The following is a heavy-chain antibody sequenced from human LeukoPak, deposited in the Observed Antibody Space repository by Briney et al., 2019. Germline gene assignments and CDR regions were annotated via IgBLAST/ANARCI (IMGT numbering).Heavy chain of an antibody. CDR1: GFTFTNHW. D-gene: IGHD3-16*01. J-gene: IGHJ4*02. V-gene: IGHV3-7*03. CDR2: IKQDGSEQ. CDR3: AKSPDLGRDY. Sequence: LGGSLRLSCAASGFTFTNHWVNWVRQAPGKGLEWVANIKQDGSEQYYVDSVKGRFTISRDNDKKSAYLQMYSLRAEDTAVYYCAKSPDLGRDYWGQGTLVTVSS.